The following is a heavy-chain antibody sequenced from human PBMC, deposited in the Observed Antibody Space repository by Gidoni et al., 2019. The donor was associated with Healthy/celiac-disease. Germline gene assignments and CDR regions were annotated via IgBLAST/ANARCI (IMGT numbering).Heavy chain of an antibody. J-gene: IGHJ3*02. CDR3: TRPDDYGDYDAFDI. CDR2: SISKVNSYAT. Sequence: EVQLVASGGGLVQTGGSLKISCADSGFTFSGSAMPWVRPASGKGREWVGRSISKVNSYATAYAASVKGRFTISRDDSKNTAYLQRNSLKTEDTAVYYCTRPDDYGDYDAFDIWGQGTMVTVSS. CDR1: GFTFSGSA. D-gene: IGHD4-17*01. V-gene: IGHV3-73*02.